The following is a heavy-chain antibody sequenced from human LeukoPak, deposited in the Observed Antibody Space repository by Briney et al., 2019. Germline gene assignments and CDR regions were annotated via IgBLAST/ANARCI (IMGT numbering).Heavy chain of an antibody. D-gene: IGHD5-12*01. V-gene: IGHV7-4-1*02. CDR1: GYTFTGYY. Sequence: ASVKVSCKASGYTFTGYYMHWVRQAPGQGLEWMGWINTNTGNPTYAQGFTGRFVFALSTSVNTAYMQISSLRAEDTAVYYCARRYGGYDSDYSCYGMDVWGQGTTVTVSS. CDR2: INTNTGNP. J-gene: IGHJ6*02. CDR3: ARRYGGYDSDYSCYGMDV.